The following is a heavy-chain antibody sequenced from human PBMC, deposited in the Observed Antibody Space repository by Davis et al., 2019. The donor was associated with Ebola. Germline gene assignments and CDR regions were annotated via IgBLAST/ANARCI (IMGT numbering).Heavy chain of an antibody. Sequence: GESLKISCATSGLTFTTDTFHWVRQAPGKGLEWVAVISQDGDTIYYADSVKGRFTISRDNSKNTLFLQMNSLRADDTAVYYCARDVAGRAGYWGQGTLVTVSS. J-gene: IGHJ4*02. D-gene: IGHD1-14*01. CDR1: GLTFTTDT. V-gene: IGHV3-30-3*01. CDR2: ISQDGDTI. CDR3: ARDVAGRAGY.